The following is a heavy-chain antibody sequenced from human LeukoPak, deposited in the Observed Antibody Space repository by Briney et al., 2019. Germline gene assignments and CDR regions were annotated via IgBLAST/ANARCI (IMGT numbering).Heavy chain of an antibody. CDR2: INPNSGGT. J-gene: IGHJ5*02. Sequence: AASVKVSCKASGYTFTSYYMHGVRQAPGQGLEWRGWINPNSGGTNYAQKFQGRVTMTRDTSISTAYMELSRLRSDDTAVYYCARGGGDIVLMVYQNWFDPWGQGTLVTVSS. CDR1: GYTFTSYY. CDR3: ARGGGDIVLMVYQNWFDP. D-gene: IGHD2-8*01. V-gene: IGHV1-2*02.